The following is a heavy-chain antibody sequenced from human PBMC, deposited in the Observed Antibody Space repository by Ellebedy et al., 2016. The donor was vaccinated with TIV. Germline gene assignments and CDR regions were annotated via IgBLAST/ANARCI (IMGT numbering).Heavy chain of an antibody. D-gene: IGHD5-24*01. V-gene: IGHV4-4*07. CDR3: ARDHVEMATILSAFDI. J-gene: IGHJ3*02. CDR2: IYISGST. CDR1: GGSISSYY. Sequence: SETLSLXXTVSGGSISSYYWSWIRQPAGKGLEWIGRIYISGSTNYNPSFKSRVIMSVDTSKNPFSLNLRSVTAADTAVYYCARDHVEMATILSAFDIWGQGIMVTVSS.